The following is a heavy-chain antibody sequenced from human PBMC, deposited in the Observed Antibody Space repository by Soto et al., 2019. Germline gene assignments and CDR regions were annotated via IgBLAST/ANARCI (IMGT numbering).Heavy chain of an antibody. J-gene: IGHJ6*02. CDR3: ARAGYCSGGSCHPEDDYDMDV. D-gene: IGHD2-15*01. CDR1: GYTFTSYG. CDR2: ISAYNGNT. V-gene: IGHV1-18*01. Sequence: QVQLVQSGAEVKKPGASVKVSCKASGYTFTSYGISWVRQAPGQGLEWMGWISAYNGNTNYAQKLQGRVTMTTDTSTSTAYMELRSLRSDDTAVYYCARAGYCSGGSCHPEDDYDMDVWGQGTTFTVSS.